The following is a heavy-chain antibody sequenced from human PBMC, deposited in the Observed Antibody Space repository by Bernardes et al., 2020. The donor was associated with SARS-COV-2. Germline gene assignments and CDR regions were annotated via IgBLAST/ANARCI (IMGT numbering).Heavy chain of an antibody. J-gene: IGHJ5*02. CDR3: ATGPVTTVTNNWFDP. V-gene: IGHV1-24*01. CDR1: GYTLTELS. D-gene: IGHD4-17*01. Sequence: ASVKVSCKVSGYTLTELSMHWVRQAPGKGLEWMGGFDPEDGETIYAQKFQGRVTMTEDTSTDTAYMELSSLRSEDTAVYYCATGPVTTVTNNWFDPWGQGTLVTVSS. CDR2: FDPEDGET.